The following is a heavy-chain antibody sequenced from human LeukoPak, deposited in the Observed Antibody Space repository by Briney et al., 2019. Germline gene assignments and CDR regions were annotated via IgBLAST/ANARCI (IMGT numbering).Heavy chain of an antibody. Sequence: PGGSLRLSCAASGFTFSNYWMHWVRQASGEGLVWVSRIHPDGSRTSYTDSVKGRFTISRDNAKNTLYLQMNSLRAEDSAVYFCAREQRYDDFDYWGQGILVTVSS. D-gene: IGHD5-12*01. V-gene: IGHV3-74*01. CDR1: GFTFSNYW. J-gene: IGHJ4*02. CDR3: AREQRYDDFDY. CDR2: IHPDGSRT.